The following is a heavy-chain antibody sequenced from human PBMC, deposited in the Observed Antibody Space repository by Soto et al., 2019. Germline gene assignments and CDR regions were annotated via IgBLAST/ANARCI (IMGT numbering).Heavy chain of an antibody. CDR2: IYPDDSDI. CDR3: ARRTGLLYYD. V-gene: IGHV5-51*01. CDR1: GYSFNTYW. J-gene: IGHJ4*02. D-gene: IGHD3-3*01. Sequence: GESLKISSKGSGYSFNTYWIGWVRQMPGKGLEWMGVIYPDDSDIRYSPSFQGQVTISADKSISTAYLQWSSLKASDSGIYYCARRTGLLYYDWGQGTLVTVSS.